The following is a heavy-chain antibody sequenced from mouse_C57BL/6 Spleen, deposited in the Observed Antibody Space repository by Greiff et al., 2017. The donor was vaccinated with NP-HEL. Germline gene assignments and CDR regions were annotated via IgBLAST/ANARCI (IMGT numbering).Heavy chain of an antibody. J-gene: IGHJ4*01. V-gene: IGHV1-54*01. CDR3: ARLEGGYARDY. CDR2: INPGSGGT. Sequence: QVQLQQSGAELVRPGTSVKVSCKASGYAFTNYLIEWVKQRPGQGLEWIGVINPGSGGTNYNEKFKGKATLTADKSSSTAYMQLSSLTSEDSAVYFCARLEGGYARDYWGQGTSVTVSS. CDR1: GYAFTNYL.